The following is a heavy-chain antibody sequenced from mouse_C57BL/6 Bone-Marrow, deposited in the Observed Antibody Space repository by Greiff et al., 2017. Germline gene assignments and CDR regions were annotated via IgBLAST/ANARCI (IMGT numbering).Heavy chain of an antibody. CDR3: AKNSGGRGPLWYAMDY. Sequence: VKLVESGPGLVQPSQSLSITCTVSGFSLTSYGVHWVRQPPGKGLEWLGVIWSGGSTDYNAAFISRLSISKDNSKSQVFFKMNSLQADDTAIYYCAKNSGGRGPLWYAMDYWGQGTSVTVSS. CDR2: IWSGGST. D-gene: IGHD3-2*02. V-gene: IGHV2-4*01. J-gene: IGHJ4*01. CDR1: GFSLTSYG.